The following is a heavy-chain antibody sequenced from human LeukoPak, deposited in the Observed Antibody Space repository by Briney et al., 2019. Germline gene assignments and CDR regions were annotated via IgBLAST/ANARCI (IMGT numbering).Heavy chain of an antibody. CDR1: GFTFSDYY. J-gene: IGHJ3*02. CDR3: ARDRDSSGYYYEAFDI. CDR2: IYSGGST. D-gene: IGHD3-22*01. Sequence: GGSLRLSCAASGFTFSDYYMSWVRQAPGKGLEWVSVIYSGGSTYYADSVKGRFTISRDNSKNTLYLQMNSLRAEDTAVYYCARDRDSSGYYYEAFDIWGQGTMVTVSS. V-gene: IGHV3-66*01.